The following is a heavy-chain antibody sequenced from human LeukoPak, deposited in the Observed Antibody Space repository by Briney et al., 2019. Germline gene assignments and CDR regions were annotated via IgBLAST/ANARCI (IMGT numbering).Heavy chain of an antibody. D-gene: IGHD2-2*01. CDR1: GFIVSSNY. J-gene: IGHJ3*02. CDR3: ARDCSSTSCYLGAFDM. Sequence: PGGSLRLSCAASGFIVSSNYMSWVRQAPGKGLEWVSVIYSGGTTYYADSVRDRFTISRDNSKNTLYLQMNSLRAEDTAVYYCARDCSSTSCYLGAFDMWGQGTKVTVAS. V-gene: IGHV3-66*01. CDR2: IYSGGTT.